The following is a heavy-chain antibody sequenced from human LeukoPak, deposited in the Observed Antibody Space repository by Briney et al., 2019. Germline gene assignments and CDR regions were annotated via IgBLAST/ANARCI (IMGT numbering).Heavy chain of an antibody. J-gene: IGHJ4*02. CDR2: IVGSGVTT. CDR1: GFTISNYY. V-gene: IGHV3-23*01. CDR3: ARDERWIQFNY. Sequence: GGSLRLSCAASGFTISNYYMNWVRQAPGKGLEWVAGIVGSGVTTYYADSVKGRFTISRDNSKNTLYLHMNSLRAENTAIYYCARDERWIQFNYWGQGTLVTVSS. D-gene: IGHD5-18*01.